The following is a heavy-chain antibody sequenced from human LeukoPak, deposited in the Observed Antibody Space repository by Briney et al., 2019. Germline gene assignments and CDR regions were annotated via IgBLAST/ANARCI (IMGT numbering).Heavy chain of an antibody. CDR1: GGSISSYY. J-gene: IGHJ3*01. CDR3: ARTKPLDPFDF. V-gene: IGHV4-59*01. Sequence: SETLSLTCTVSGGSISSYYWSWIRQPPGKGLEWIGYIYYSGNTYYNPSLKSRVTITVDTSKNQFSLKVNSVTAADTAVYYCARTKPLDPFDFWGQGTLVTVSS. CDR2: IYYSGNT.